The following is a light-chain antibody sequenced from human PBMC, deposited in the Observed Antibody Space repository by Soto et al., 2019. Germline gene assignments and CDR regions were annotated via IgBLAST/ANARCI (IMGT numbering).Light chain of an antibody. CDR2: QVN. Sequence: QSALTQPASVSGSPGQSITISCTGTNSDVGGYDYVSWYQHYPGKAPKLLIYQVNNRPSGVSNRFSGSKSGNTASLTFSGLQSEDEADYYCSSFTSSSTWVFGGGTKLTVL. CDR3: SSFTSSSTWV. V-gene: IGLV2-14*01. J-gene: IGLJ3*02. CDR1: NSDVGGYDY.